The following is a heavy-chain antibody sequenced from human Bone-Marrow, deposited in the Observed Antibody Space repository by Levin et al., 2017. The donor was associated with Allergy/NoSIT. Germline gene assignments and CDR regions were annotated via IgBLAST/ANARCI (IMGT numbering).Heavy chain of an antibody. J-gene: IGHJ6*02. CDR1: GGSISSGNW. CDR3: ARDRSAYGMDV. V-gene: IGHV4-4*02. CDR2: IYHSGST. D-gene: IGHD2-15*01. Sequence: GSLRLSCAVSGGSISSGNWWTWVRQPPGKGLEWIGEIYHSGSTNYNPSLKSRVTISVDKAKNQFSLRLKSVTAADTAVYYCARDRSAYGMDVWGQGTTVTVSS.